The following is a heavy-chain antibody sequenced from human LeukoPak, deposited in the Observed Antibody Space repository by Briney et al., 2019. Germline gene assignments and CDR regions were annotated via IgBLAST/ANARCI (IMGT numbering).Heavy chain of an antibody. CDR2: INSDGGAT. V-gene: IGHV3-74*01. Sequence: PGGSLRLSCAASGFTFSSYWMHWVRQAPGKGLVWVLRINSDGGATSYADSVQGRFTISRDNAKNTLYLQMNSLRAEDTAVYYCARDGSLPDYWGQGTLVTVSS. CDR3: ARDGSLPDY. J-gene: IGHJ4*02. CDR1: GFTFSSYW.